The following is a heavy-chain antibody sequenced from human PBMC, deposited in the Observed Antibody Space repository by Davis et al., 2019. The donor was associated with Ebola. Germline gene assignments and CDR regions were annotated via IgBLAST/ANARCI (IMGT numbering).Heavy chain of an antibody. D-gene: IGHD6-13*01. V-gene: IGHV1-69*13. CDR3: ARSGDTPSIAAAGTAWYYYYGMDV. CDR2: IIPIFGTA. J-gene: IGHJ6*02. Sequence: SVKVSCKASGGTFSSYAISWVRQAPGQGLEWMGGIIPIFGTANYAQKFQGRVTITADESTSTAYMELSSLRSEDTAVYYCARSGDTPSIAAAGTAWYYYYGMDVWGQGTTVTVSS. CDR1: GGTFSSYA.